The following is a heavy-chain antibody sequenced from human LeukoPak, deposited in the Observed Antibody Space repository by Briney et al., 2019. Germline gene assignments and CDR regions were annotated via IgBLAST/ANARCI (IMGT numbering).Heavy chain of an antibody. CDR3: ARIRLGLYEGDWFDP. D-gene: IGHD3-3*01. CDR2: IIPIFGTA. CDR1: GGTFSSYA. V-gene: IGHV1-69*13. J-gene: IGHJ5*02. Sequence: ASVKVSCKASGGTFSSYAISWVRQAPGQGLEWMGGIIPIFGTANYAQKFQGRVTITADESTSTAYMELSSLRSEDTAVYYCARIRLGLYEGDWFDPWGQGTLVTVSS.